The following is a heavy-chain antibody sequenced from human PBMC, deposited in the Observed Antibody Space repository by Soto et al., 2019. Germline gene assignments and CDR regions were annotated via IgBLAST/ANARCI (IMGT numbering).Heavy chain of an antibody. CDR3: ASRLMTTVTPLES. V-gene: IGHV3-21*01. CDR1: GFTFSSYS. Sequence: GGSLRLSCAASGFTFSSYSMNWVRQAPGKGLEWVSSISSSSSYIYYADSVKGRFTISRDNAKNSLYLQMNSLRAEDTAVYYCASRLMTTVTPLESWGQGTLVT. D-gene: IGHD4-17*01. J-gene: IGHJ4*02. CDR2: ISSSSSYI.